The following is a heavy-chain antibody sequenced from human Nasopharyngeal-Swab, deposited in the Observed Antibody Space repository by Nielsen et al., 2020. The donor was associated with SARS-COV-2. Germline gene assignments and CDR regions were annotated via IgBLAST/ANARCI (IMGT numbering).Heavy chain of an antibody. J-gene: IGHJ6*03. D-gene: IGHD3-22*01. CDR1: GFTFSSYA. CDR2: ISGSGGST. CDR3: AKDEPYYDSSGYNYYYYYYYMDV. Sequence: GESLQISCAASGFTFSSYAMSWVRQAPGKGLEWVSAISGSGGSTYYADSVKGRFTISRDNSKNTLYLQMNSLRAEDTAVYYCAKDEPYYDSSGYNYYYYYYYMDVWGKGTTVTVSS. V-gene: IGHV3-23*01.